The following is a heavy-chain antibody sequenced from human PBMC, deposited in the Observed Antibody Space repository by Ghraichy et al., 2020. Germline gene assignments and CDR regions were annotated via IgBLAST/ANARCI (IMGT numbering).Heavy chain of an antibody. V-gene: IGHV3-21*01. CDR3: ARDSYYYDSSGYYCYYYYGMDV. D-gene: IGHD3-22*01. CDR1: GFTFSSYS. CDR2: ISSSSSYI. Sequence: GGSLRLSCAASGFTFSSYSMNWVRQAPGKGLEWVSSISSSSSYIYYADSVKGRFTISRDNAKNSLYLQMNSLRAEDTAVYYCARDSYYYDSSGYYCYYYYGMDVWGQGHTVTVSS. J-gene: IGHJ6*02.